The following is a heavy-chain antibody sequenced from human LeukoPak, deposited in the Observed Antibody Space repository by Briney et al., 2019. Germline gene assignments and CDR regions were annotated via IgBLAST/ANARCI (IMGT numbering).Heavy chain of an antibody. CDR2: IYTSGST. CDR1: GGSISSYY. J-gene: IGHJ4*02. Sequence: SETLSLTCTVSGGSISSYYWSWIRQPARKGLEWIGRIYTSGSTNYDPSLKSRVTMSVDTSKNQFSLKLSSVTAADTAVYYCARGPPHYYDSSGSLGYYFDYWGQGTLVTVSS. D-gene: IGHD3-22*01. V-gene: IGHV4-4*07. CDR3: ARGPPHYYDSSGSLGYYFDY.